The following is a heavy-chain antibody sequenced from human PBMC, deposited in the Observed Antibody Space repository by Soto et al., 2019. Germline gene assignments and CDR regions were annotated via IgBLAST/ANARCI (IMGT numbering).Heavy chain of an antibody. J-gene: IGHJ4*02. D-gene: IGHD6-19*01. CDR2: IWYDGSNK. CDR3: ARVSSEEYFDY. CDR1: GFTFSSYG. V-gene: IGHV3-33*01. Sequence: QVQQVESGGGVVQPGRSLRLSCAASGFTFSSYGMHWVRQAPGKGLEWVAVIWYDGSNKYYADSVKGRFTISRDNSKNTLYLQMNSLRAEDTAVYYCARVSSEEYFDYWGQGTLVTVSS.